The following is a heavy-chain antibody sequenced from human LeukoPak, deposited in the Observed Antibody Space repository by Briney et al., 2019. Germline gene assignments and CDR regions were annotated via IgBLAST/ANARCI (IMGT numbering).Heavy chain of an antibody. J-gene: IGHJ4*02. Sequence: GESLKISCKASGNRFTSYWIGWVRQMPGKGLECMGIIHPGDSETRYSPSFQGQVTISADRSISTAYLQWSGLKASDTAMYYCARRLGATQPYFDFWGQGALVTVSS. CDR2: IHPGDSET. CDR1: GNRFTSYW. V-gene: IGHV5-51*01. CDR3: ARRLGATQPYFDF. D-gene: IGHD1-26*01.